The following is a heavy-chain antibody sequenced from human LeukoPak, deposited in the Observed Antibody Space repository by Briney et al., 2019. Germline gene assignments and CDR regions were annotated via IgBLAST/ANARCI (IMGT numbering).Heavy chain of an antibody. CDR1: GGSFSGYY. V-gene: IGHV4-34*01. Sequence: SETLSLTCAVYGGSFSGYYWSWIRQPPGKGLEWIGEINHSGSTDYNPSLKSRVTISVDTSKNQFSLKLSSVTAAETAVYYCARGRCSSTSCYGNWFDPWGQGTLVTVSS. D-gene: IGHD2-2*01. CDR2: INHSGST. CDR3: ARGRCSSTSCYGNWFDP. J-gene: IGHJ5*02.